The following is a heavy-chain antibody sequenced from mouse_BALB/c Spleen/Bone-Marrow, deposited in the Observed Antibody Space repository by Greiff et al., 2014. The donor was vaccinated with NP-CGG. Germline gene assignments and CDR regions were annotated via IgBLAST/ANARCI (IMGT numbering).Heavy chain of an antibody. CDR2: IGISDGYP. Sequence: VQLQQSGAELVMPGASVKMSCKASGNTFTNNWMHWGKRRPGQGLEWMGAIGISDGYPTSNQKFKGKATLTVDKSSSTACMQLSRLTSEDSAVYYCTRGGANVDYWGQGTTLTVSS. V-gene: IGHV1-69*01. CDR1: GNTFTNNW. CDR3: TRGGANVDY. J-gene: IGHJ2*01.